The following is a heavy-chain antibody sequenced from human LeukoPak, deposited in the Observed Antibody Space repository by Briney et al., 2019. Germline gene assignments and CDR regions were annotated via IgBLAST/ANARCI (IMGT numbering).Heavy chain of an antibody. CDR1: GYTFTSYD. Sequence: ASVKVSCKASGYTFTSYDINWVRQATGQGLEWMGWMNPNSGNTGYAQKFQGRVTMTRNTSISTAYMELSRLRSDDTAVYYCARIAAAGTSWSDPWGQGTLVTVSS. D-gene: IGHD6-13*01. V-gene: IGHV1-8*01. J-gene: IGHJ5*02. CDR3: ARIAAAGTSWSDP. CDR2: MNPNSGNT.